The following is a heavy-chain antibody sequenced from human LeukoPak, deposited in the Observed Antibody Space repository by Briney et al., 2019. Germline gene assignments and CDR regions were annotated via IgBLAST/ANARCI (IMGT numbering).Heavy chain of an antibody. CDR2: ISGSGGST. J-gene: IGHJ6*02. D-gene: IGHD6-6*01. CDR1: GFTFSSYA. Sequence: GGSLRLSCASSGFTFSSYAMSCVRQAPGKGGEWVSAISGSGGSTYYADSVKGRFTTSRDNSKNTLYLQMNSLRADDTAVYYCAKAEYSSSSVDVWGQGTTVTVSS. V-gene: IGHV3-23*01. CDR3: AKAEYSSSSVDV.